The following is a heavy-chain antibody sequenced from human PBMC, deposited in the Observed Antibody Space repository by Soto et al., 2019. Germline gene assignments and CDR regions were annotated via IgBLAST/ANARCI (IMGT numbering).Heavy chain of an antibody. CDR1: GGTFSSFA. J-gene: IGHJ5*02. Sequence: QVQLVQSGAEVKKPGSSVKVSCKASGGTFSSFAISWVRQAPGQGLEWMGAFTPIFGTANYAQQFQGGVTITADESTSTAYMELSRLRYEDTGVYYCAREAGTIGTTVWVDPWVQGTLVTVS. CDR3: AREAGTIGTTVWVDP. CDR2: FTPIFGTA. D-gene: IGHD1-1*01. V-gene: IGHV1-69*12.